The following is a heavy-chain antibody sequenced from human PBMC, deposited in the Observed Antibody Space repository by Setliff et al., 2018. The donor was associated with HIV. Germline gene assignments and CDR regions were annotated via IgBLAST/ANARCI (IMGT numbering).Heavy chain of an antibody. CDR2: INQDESEQ. CDR3: ARVKASWYMDV. V-gene: IGHV3-7*03. CDR1: GFTFSTFA. J-gene: IGHJ6*03. Sequence: RLSCVASGFTFSTFAMHWVRQAPGKGLEWVGKINQDESEQFYVDSVRGRFTISRDNAKNSLYLQMNSLRAEDTAVYFCARVKASWYMDVWGKGTTVTVSS.